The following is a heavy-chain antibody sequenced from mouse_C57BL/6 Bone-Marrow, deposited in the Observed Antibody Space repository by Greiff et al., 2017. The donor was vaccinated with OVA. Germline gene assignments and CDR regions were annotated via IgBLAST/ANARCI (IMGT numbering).Heavy chain of an antibody. Sequence: QVQLQQPGAELVMPGASVKLSCKASGYTFTSYWMHWVKQRPGQGLEWIGEIDPSDSYTNYNQKFKGKSTLTVYKSSSTAYMELRSLTSEDSAVYYCTRWANSAWFAYWGQGTLVTVSA. J-gene: IGHJ3*01. CDR3: TRWANSAWFAY. D-gene: IGHD3-1*01. CDR2: IDPSDSYT. CDR1: GYTFTSYW. V-gene: IGHV1-69*01.